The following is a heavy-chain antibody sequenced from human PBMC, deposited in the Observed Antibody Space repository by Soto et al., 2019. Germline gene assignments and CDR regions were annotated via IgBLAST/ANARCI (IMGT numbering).Heavy chain of an antibody. CDR3: ASGSEGATPFCY. CDR1: GFTFSSYA. Sequence: QVQLVESGGGVVQPGRSLRLSCAASGFTFSSYAMHWVRQAPGKGLEWVAVISYDGSNKYYADSVKGRFTISRDNSMNTLYLQMNSLRAEDTAVYYCASGSEGATPFCYWGQGTLVTVSS. CDR2: ISYDGSNK. D-gene: IGHD1-26*01. J-gene: IGHJ4*02. V-gene: IGHV3-30-3*01.